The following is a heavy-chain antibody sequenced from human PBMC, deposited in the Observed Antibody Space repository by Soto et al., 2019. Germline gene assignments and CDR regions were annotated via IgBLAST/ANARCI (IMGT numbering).Heavy chain of an antibody. D-gene: IGHD6-19*01. CDR2: ISGSGGTT. V-gene: IGHV3-23*01. CDR1: GITFSSYA. CDR3: AKDVVAVAGIFGN. J-gene: IGHJ4*02. Sequence: HPGGSLRLSCAASGITFSSYALSWVRQALGKGPEWVSGISGSGGTTYYADSVKGRFTISRDNSKNTLYLQMNSLRAEDTAVYYCAKDVVAVAGIFGNWGQGTMVTVYS.